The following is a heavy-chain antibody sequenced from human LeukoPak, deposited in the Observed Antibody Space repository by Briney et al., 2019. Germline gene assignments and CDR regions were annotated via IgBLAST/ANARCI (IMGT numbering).Heavy chain of an antibody. CDR2: IYHSGST. Sequence: SETLSLTCAVSGGSISSSNWWSWVRQPPGKGLEWIGEIYHSGSTNYNPSLKSRVTISVDKSKNQFSLKLSSVTAADTAVCYCAGRGGSSWTFDYWGQGTLVTVSS. J-gene: IGHJ4*02. V-gene: IGHV4-4*02. CDR3: AGRGGSSWTFDY. D-gene: IGHD6-13*01. CDR1: GGSISSSNW.